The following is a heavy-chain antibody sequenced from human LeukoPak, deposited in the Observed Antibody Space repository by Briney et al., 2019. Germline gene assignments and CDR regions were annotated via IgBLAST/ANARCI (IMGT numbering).Heavy chain of an antibody. V-gene: IGHV4-59*01. J-gene: IGHJ3*02. CDR3: ATGGSYGAFDI. CDR1: GGSISSYY. Sequence: SETLSLTCTVSGGSISSYYWSWIRQPPGKGLEWIGYIYYTGSSDYNPSLKSRVAMSIDTSKNQFSLKLSSVTAADTAVYYCATGGSYGAFDIWGQGTMVTVSS. D-gene: IGHD1-26*01. CDR2: IYYTGSS.